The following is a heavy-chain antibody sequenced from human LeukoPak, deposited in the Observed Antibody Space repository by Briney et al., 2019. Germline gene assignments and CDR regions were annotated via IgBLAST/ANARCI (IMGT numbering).Heavy chain of an antibody. CDR3: TSHGLGWYCSGGSCYSTFFDY. D-gene: IGHD2-15*01. J-gene: IGHJ4*02. Sequence: GGSLRLSCAASGFTFSGSAMHWVRQASGKGLEWVGRIRSKANSYATAYAASVKGRFTISRDDSKNTAYLQMNSLKTEDTAVYCCTSHGLGWYCSGGSCYSTFFDYWGQGTLVTVSS. V-gene: IGHV3-73*01. CDR1: GFTFSGSA. CDR2: IRSKANSYAT.